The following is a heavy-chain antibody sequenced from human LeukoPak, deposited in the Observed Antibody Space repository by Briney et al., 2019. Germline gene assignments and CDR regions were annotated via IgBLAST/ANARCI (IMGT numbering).Heavy chain of an antibody. D-gene: IGHD3-10*01. CDR1: GFTFSSYD. Sequence: GGSLRLSCAASGFTFSSYDMHWVRQATGKGLEWVSGIGSAGDTYYADSVKGRFTISRDNSKNTLYLQMNSLRAEDTAVYYCAKDPRGLLWFQEWGQGTLVTVSS. CDR3: AKDPRGLLWFQE. V-gene: IGHV3-13*01. CDR2: IGSAGDT. J-gene: IGHJ4*02.